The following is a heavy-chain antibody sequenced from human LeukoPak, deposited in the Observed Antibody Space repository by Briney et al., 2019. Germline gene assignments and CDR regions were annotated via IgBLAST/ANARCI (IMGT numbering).Heavy chain of an antibody. CDR3: ASSIVVALPYYYYYGMDV. CDR1: GGSINSGDYY. CDR2: IYYSGSA. D-gene: IGHD3-22*01. Sequence: PSETLSLTCTVSGGSINSGDYYWSWIRQPPGKGLEWIGYIYYSGSANYNPSLTSRVTISVDTSKNQFSLKLSSVTAADTAVYYCASSIVVALPYYYYYGMDVWGQGTTVTVSS. J-gene: IGHJ6*02. V-gene: IGHV4-61*08.